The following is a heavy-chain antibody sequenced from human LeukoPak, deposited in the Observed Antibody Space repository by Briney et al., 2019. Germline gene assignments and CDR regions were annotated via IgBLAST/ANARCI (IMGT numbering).Heavy chain of an antibody. J-gene: IGHJ4*02. CDR3: ARVAFYGSGSYPDY. Sequence: ASVKVSCKVSGYTLTDLSMHWVRQAPGKGLEWMGGFDPEDGETIYAQKVQGRVTMTEDTSTDTAYMELSSLRSDDTAVYYCARVAFYGSGSYPDYWGQGTLVTVSS. CDR1: GYTLTDLS. CDR2: FDPEDGET. V-gene: IGHV1-24*01. D-gene: IGHD3-10*01.